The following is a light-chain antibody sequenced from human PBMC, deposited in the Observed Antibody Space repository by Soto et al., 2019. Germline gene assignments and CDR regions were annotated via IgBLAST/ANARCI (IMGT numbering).Light chain of an antibody. CDR3: QQYNNWPRT. J-gene: IGKJ1*01. CDR1: QSINSN. CDR2: GAS. Sequence: VMTQSPATLSVSPGERATLSCTASQSINSNLAWYQQRPGQAPRLLIYGASTRATGIPARFSGSGSGTEFTLTISSLQSEDFAVYYCQQYNNWPRTFGQGTKVDIK. V-gene: IGKV3-15*01.